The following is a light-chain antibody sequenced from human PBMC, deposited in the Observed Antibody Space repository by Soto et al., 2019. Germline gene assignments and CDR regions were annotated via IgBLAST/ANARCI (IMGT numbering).Light chain of an antibody. CDR3: QQYDSSPRM. CDR2: GAS. J-gene: IGKJ1*01. CDR1: QSVSSNY. Sequence: EIVLTQSPGTLSLSPGERATLSCRASQSVSSNYLAWYQQKPGQAPRLLICGASSRATGIPDRFSGSGSGTDFTLTISRLEPEDFAVYYCQQYDSSPRMFGQGTKVEIK. V-gene: IGKV3-20*01.